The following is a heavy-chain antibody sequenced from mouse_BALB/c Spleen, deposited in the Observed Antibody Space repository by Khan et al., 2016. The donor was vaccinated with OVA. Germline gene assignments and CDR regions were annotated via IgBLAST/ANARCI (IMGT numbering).Heavy chain of an antibody. J-gene: IGHJ1*01. V-gene: IGHV1-62-2*01. Sequence: QMQLEESGTELVKPGASVKLSCKASGYTFTAYIIHWVKQRSGQGLEWIGWFYPGSGSIKYNEKFKDKATLTADKSSSTVYMELSRLTSEDSAVYFCARLYYGDGYREVWGAGTTGNVSS. CDR1: GYTFTAYI. CDR2: FYPGSGSI. CDR3: ARLYYGDGYREV. D-gene: IGHD1-2*01.